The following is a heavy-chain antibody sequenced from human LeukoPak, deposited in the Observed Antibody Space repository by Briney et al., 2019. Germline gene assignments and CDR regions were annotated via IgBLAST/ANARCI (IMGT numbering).Heavy chain of an antibody. V-gene: IGHV2-5*02. Sequence: ESGPTLEKPTQTLTLTCTFSGFSLNTTGVNVGWIRQPPGKALEWLAVIYWDDANRYSPSLKSRLTITKDTSKNQVVLTMTNMDPADTATYYCAHYHGAGFPDSWGQGILVTVSS. CDR2: IYWDDAN. CDR3: AHYHGAGFPDS. J-gene: IGHJ4*02. D-gene: IGHD4/OR15-4a*01. CDR1: GFSLNTTGVN.